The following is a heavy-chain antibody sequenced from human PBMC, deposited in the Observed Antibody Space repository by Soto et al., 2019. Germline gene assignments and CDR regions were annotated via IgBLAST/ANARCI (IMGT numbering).Heavy chain of an antibody. CDR3: ARLRGQQLVRNYYYGMDV. D-gene: IGHD6-13*01. Sequence: PSETLSLTCAVSGGSISSGGYSWSWIRQPPGKGLEWIGYIYHSGSTNYNPSLKSRVTISVDTSKNQFSLKLSSVTAADTAVYYCARLRGQQLVRNYYYGMDVWGQGTTVTVSS. CDR1: GGSISSGGYS. CDR2: IYHSGST. J-gene: IGHJ6*02. V-gene: IGHV4-30-2*02.